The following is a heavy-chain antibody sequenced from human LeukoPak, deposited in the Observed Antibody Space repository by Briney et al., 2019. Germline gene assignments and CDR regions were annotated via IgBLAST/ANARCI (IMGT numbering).Heavy chain of an antibody. CDR2: ITSSGTTT. D-gene: IGHD4/OR15-4a*01. Sequence: GGSLRLSCSASGFSSSDSYMSWFRLSAEKGLEWIAYITSSGTTTEYADSVKGRFTISRVNAKNSLYLQMNSLRPEDTAVYYCARDPDYGDPYWGQGTLVTVSS. J-gene: IGHJ4*02. CDR3: ARDPDYGDPY. CDR1: GFSSSDSY. V-gene: IGHV3-11*01.